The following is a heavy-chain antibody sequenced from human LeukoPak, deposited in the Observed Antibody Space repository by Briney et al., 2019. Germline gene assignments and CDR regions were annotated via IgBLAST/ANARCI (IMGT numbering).Heavy chain of an antibody. D-gene: IGHD3-10*01. CDR2: ISSSGSTK. CDR1: GFTFSSYS. Sequence: QPGGSLRLSCAASGFTFSSYSMNWVRQAPGKGLEWVSYISSSGSTKYYADSVKGRFTVSRDNAKNSLYLQMNSLRAEGTAVYYCARDRDYYYNSGRNDAFDIWGQGTMVTVSS. V-gene: IGHV3-48*04. CDR3: ARDRDYYYNSGRNDAFDI. J-gene: IGHJ3*02.